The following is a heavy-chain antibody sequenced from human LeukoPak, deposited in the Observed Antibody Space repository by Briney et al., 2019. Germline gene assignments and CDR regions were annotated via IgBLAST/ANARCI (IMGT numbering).Heavy chain of an antibody. CDR3: ARSFSNTVRGVGDS. D-gene: IGHD3-10*01. CDR1: GFTFSNYW. V-gene: IGHV3-74*01. J-gene: IGHJ4*02. CDR2: MSGDGSST. Sequence: GGSLRLSCAASGFTFSNYWMNWVRQVPGKGLMWVSRMSGDGSSTNYADSVKGRFTISRDNAKNTLYLQMNSLRVEDTALYYCARSFSNTVRGVGDSWGQGTLVTVSS.